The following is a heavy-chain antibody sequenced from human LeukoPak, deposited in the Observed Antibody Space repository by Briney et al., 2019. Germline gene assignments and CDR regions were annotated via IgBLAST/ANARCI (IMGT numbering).Heavy chain of an antibody. CDR2: IYHSGTT. CDR3: ASKSGYEVGFDY. D-gene: IGHD5-12*01. CDR1: GYSFSSGYY. V-gene: IGHV4-38-2*01. J-gene: IGHJ4*02. Sequence: SETLSLTCAVSGYSFSSGYYWGCIRQPPGKGLEWIGNIYHSGTTSYNPSLKSRVTISGDTSKNHFSLNLSSVTAADTAVYFCASKSGYEVGFDYWGQGILVAVSS.